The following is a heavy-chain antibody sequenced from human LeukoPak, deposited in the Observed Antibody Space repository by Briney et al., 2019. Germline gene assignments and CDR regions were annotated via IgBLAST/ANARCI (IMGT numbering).Heavy chain of an antibody. V-gene: IGHV3-74*01. D-gene: IGHD5-12*01. Sequence: GGSLRLPCAGSGFTFSSHWMHWVRQAPGKGLVWVSRIKNDGTITTDADSVKGRFTISRDNAKNTLYLQMTSLRVEDTAVYYCTRGYSGYDFWGQGTLVTVSS. CDR3: TRGYSGYDF. CDR1: GFTFSSHW. CDR2: IKNDGTIT. J-gene: IGHJ4*02.